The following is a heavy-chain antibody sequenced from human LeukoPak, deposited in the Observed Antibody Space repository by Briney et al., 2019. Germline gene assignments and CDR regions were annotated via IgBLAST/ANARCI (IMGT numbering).Heavy chain of an antibody. J-gene: IGHJ4*02. CDR2: ISGPGDNT. CDR3: AREATSSVGRHIDY. D-gene: IGHD5/OR15-5a*01. CDR1: GFTFPRYA. V-gene: IGHV3-23*01. Sequence: GGSLRFSGAASGFTFPRYAMKWVRQAPGKGLEWVSTISGPGDNTYYAASVKGRFTISRDNSKSTVYLQMNSLRAGDTAVYYCAREATSSVGRHIDYWGQ.